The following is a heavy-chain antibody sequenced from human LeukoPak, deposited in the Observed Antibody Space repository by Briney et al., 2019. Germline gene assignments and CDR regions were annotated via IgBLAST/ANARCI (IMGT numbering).Heavy chain of an antibody. J-gene: IGHJ4*02. CDR2: ISGSGGST. CDR1: GFTFSSYA. D-gene: IGHD6-19*01. V-gene: IGHV3-23*01. Sequence: GGSLRLSCAASGFTFSSYAMSWVRQAPGKGLEWVSAISGSGGSTYYADSVKGRFTISRDNSKNTLYLQMNSLRAEDTAVYYCAKDRGSGWYPKRNYFDYWGQGTLATVSS. CDR3: AKDRGSGWYPKRNYFDY.